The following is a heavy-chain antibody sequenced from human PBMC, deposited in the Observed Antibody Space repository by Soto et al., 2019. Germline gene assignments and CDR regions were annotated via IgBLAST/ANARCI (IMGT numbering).Heavy chain of an antibody. Sequence: SETLSLTCTVSGGSISSGDHYWSWIRQPPGKGLEWIGYIYYSGSTFYNPSLKNRVTISLDTSKIQFSLKLSAVTAADTAVYYCVREGGDHWFDPWGQGTLVTVSS. D-gene: IGHD3-16*01. CDR1: GGSISSGDHY. J-gene: IGHJ5*02. CDR2: IYYSGST. CDR3: VREGGDHWFDP. V-gene: IGHV4-30-4*01.